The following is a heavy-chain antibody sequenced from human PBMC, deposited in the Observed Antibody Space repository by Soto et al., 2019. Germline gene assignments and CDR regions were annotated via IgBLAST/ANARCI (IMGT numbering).Heavy chain of an antibody. D-gene: IGHD2-15*01. CDR3: ARDPLGTPFGCFKS. V-gene: IGHV4-31*03. CDR2: IYSSGST. Sequence: QGQLQESGPGLVKPSQTLSLTCTVSAGSITSGGYYWSWIRQHPGKGLEWIGNIYSSGSTYYNPSLKSRVTISVDTSKNQFSLKLSSVTAADTAVYYCARDPLGTPFGCFKSWGQGTLVNVSS. J-gene: IGHJ5*02. CDR1: AGSITSGGYY.